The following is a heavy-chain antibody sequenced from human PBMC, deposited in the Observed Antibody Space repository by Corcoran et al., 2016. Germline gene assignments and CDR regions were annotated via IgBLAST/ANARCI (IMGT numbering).Heavy chain of an antibody. J-gene: IGHJ4*02. CDR3: ARGRPGGLRRDGYNDFDVDY. CDR1: GGTFSSYA. D-gene: IGHD5-12*01. V-gene: IGHV1-69*01. CDR2: IIPIFGPA. Sequence: QVQLVQSGAEVKKPGSSVKVSCKASGGTFSSYAISWVRQAPGQGLEWMGGIIPIFGPANFAQKFQGRVKITADESTSTAYMELSRLRSEDTAVYYCARGRPGGLRRDGYNDFDVDYWGQGTLYTGSS.